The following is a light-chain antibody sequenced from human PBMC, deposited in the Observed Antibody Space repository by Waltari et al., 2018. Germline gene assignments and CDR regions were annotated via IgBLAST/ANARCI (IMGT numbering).Light chain of an antibody. CDR1: QSVSRT. CDR3: QHYVRLPAT. V-gene: IGKV3-20*01. J-gene: IGKJ1*01. CDR2: GAS. Sequence: EFVLTQSPGTPSLSRGERATHSCRASQSVSRTLDWYQQKPGQAPRLLLYGASTRATGIPERFSGGGSGTDFSLTISRLEPEDFAVYYCQHYVRLPATFGQGTKVEIK.